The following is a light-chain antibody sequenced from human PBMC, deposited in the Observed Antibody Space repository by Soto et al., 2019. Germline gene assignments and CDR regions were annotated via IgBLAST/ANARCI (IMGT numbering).Light chain of an antibody. V-gene: IGKV3-20*01. CDR1: QSVSSSQ. CDR2: GAS. Sequence: EIVLTQAPGTLSLSPGESATLSCRASQSVSSSQVAWYQHKPGQAPRLIIYGASSRASGIPDRFRGVGSETDFTLTISRLEPEDFAVSYCQQYDTAPHTFGQGTKLEIK. J-gene: IGKJ2*01. CDR3: QQYDTAPHT.